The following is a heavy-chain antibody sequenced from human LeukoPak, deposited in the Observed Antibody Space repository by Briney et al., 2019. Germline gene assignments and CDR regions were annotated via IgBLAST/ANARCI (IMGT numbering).Heavy chain of an antibody. CDR3: ASIARYCSSTSCLGWFDP. V-gene: IGHV4-59*08. J-gene: IGHJ5*02. D-gene: IGHD2-2*01. CDR1: GGSISSYY. Sequence: SETLSLTCTVSGGSISSYYWSWIRQPPGKGLEWIGYIYYSGSTNYNPSLKSRVTISVDTSKNQFSLKLSSVTAADTAVYYCASIARYCSSTSCLGWFDPWGQGTLVTVSS. CDR2: IYYSGST.